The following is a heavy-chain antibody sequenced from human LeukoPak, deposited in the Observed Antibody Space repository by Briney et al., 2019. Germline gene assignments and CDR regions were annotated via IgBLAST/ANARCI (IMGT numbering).Heavy chain of an antibody. V-gene: IGHV3-30-3*01. Sequence: GGSLRLSCAASGFTFSSYAMHWVRQAPGKGLEWVAVISYDGSNKYYADSVKGRFTISRDNSKNTLYLQMNSLRAGDTAVYYCARDGWNDGGTFDYWGQGTLVTVSS. CDR3: ARDGWNDGGTFDY. J-gene: IGHJ4*02. CDR1: GFTFSSYA. D-gene: IGHD1-1*01. CDR2: ISYDGSNK.